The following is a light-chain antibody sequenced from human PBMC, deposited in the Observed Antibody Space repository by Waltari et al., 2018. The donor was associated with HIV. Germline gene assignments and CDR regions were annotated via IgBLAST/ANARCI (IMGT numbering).Light chain of an antibody. J-gene: IGLJ2*01. CDR1: SSDIGRSNH. Sequence: QSALTQPASVSGSPGQSITISCTGSSSDIGRSNHVSWYQQFPGKAPKLLITDVIRRPLGVSDCFSGSKSGNTASLTISGLQAEDEASYFCSSYSSVNTFVVFGGGTKVTVL. CDR3: SSYSSVNTFVV. V-gene: IGLV2-14*03. CDR2: DVI.